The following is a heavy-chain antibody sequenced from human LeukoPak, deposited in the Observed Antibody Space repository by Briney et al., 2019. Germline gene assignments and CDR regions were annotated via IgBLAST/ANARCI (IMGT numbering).Heavy chain of an antibody. Sequence: APVEGSCQAFGFPFTKYGIRWVRPAPGQGPEWMGWISAYNGNTNYAQKLQGRVTMTTDTSTSTAYMELRSLRSDDTAVYYCASLYGDYGNYWGQGTLVTVSS. CDR3: ASLYGDYGNY. CDR2: ISAYNGNT. V-gene: IGHV1-18*01. J-gene: IGHJ4*02. CDR1: GFPFTKYG. D-gene: IGHD4-17*01.